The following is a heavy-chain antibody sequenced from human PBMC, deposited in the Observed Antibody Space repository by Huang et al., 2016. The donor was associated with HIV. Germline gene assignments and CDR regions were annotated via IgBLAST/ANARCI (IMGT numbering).Heavy chain of an antibody. D-gene: IGHD6-13*01. CDR1: GFTFSSYA. J-gene: IGHJ4*02. CDR2: ITGRGSSS. V-gene: IGHV3-23*01. CDR3: AKADSGAAAGSLVDY. Sequence: EVQLLESGGGLVQPGGSLRLSCAASGFTFSSYAMSWVRQALGKGVEWVSSITGRGSSSYYADSVKGRFTISRDNSKNTLYLQMNSLRAEDTAIYYCAKADSGAAAGSLVDYWGQGTLVTVSS.